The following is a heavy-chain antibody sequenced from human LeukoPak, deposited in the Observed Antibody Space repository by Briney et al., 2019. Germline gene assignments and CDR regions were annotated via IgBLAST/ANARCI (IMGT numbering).Heavy chain of an antibody. Sequence: GGSLRLSCAASGFTVSSNYMSWVRQAPGKGLEWVGRIKSKTDGGTTDYAAPVKGRFTISRDDSKNTLYLQMNSLKTEDTAVYYCTTRFAGFGYWGQGTLVTVSS. J-gene: IGHJ4*02. CDR1: GFTVSSNY. D-gene: IGHD3-3*01. CDR2: IKSKTDGGTT. CDR3: TTRFAGFGY. V-gene: IGHV3-15*01.